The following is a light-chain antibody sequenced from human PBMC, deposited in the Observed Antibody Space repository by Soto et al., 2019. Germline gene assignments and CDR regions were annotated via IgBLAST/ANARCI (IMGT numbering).Light chain of an antibody. Sequence: EIVLTQSPATLSLSPGEIATLSFRASQSVNNFLAWYQQKPGQAPRLLIYDSSNRATGIPARFSGSGSGTDFTLTISSLEPEDFAVYYCQQRSDWWTFGQGTKVDIK. CDR1: QSVNNF. CDR2: DSS. V-gene: IGKV3-11*01. J-gene: IGKJ1*01. CDR3: QQRSDWWT.